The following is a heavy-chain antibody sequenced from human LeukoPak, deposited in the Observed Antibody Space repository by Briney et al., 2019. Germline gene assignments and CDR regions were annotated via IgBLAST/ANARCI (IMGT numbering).Heavy chain of an antibody. CDR3: ATTPYYYDSSGSGYY. V-gene: IGHV1-24*01. J-gene: IGHJ4*02. Sequence: ASVKVSCKVSRYTLTELSMHWVRQAPGKGLEWMGGFDPEDGETIYAQKFQGRVTMTEDTSTDTAYMELSSLRSEDTAVYYCATTPYYYDSSGSGYYWGQGTLVTVSP. D-gene: IGHD3-22*01. CDR1: RYTLTELS. CDR2: FDPEDGET.